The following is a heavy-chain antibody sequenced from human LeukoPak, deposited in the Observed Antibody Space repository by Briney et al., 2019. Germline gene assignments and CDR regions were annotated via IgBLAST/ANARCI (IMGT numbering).Heavy chain of an antibody. CDR1: GFTFSSYA. V-gene: IGHV3-23*01. J-gene: IGHJ4*02. CDR3: ASWGATKDHYFDY. Sequence: GGSLRLSCATSGFTFSSYAMSWVRQAPGKGLEWVSGIGASGGSTYYADSVKGRFTISRDNSKNTLYLQMNSLRTEDTAVYYCASWGATKDHYFDYWGQGTLVTVSS. CDR2: IGASGGST. D-gene: IGHD1-26*01.